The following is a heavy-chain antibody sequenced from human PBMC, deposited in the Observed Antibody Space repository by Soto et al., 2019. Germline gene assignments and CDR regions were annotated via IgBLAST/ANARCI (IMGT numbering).Heavy chain of an antibody. CDR2: VFYTGFT. D-gene: IGHD1-20*01. V-gene: IGHV4-39*01. J-gene: IGHJ4*02. Sequence: TWETLSLTCAVSGASISGSYYYWAWLRQCPGKGPEWIGSVFYTGFTSYNPSLESRASVSVDTSKSQFCLNLSAVTAADTAVYYCATSQKGYNWNYFDHWGQGALVTVSS. CDR1: GASISGSYYY. CDR3: ATSQKGYNWNYFDH.